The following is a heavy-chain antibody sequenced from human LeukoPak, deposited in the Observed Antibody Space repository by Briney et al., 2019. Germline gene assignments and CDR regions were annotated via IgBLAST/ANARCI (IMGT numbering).Heavy chain of an antibody. J-gene: IGHJ4*02. CDR2: ISYDGSNK. CDR1: GFTFSSYG. Sequence: GGSLRLSCAASGFTFSSYGMHWVRQDPGKGLEWVAVISYDGSNKYYADSVKGRFTISRDNSKNTLYLQMNSLRAEDTAVYYCAKALDYWGQGTLVTVSS. V-gene: IGHV3-30*18. CDR3: AKALDY.